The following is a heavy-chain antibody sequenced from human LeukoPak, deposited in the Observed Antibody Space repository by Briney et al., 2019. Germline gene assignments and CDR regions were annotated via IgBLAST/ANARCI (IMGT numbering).Heavy chain of an antibody. CDR3: AGYCSSTSCYDSGY. V-gene: IGHV1-69*13. CDR1: VGTFSSYA. Sequence: SVKVSCKASVGTFSSYAISWVRQDPGQGLEWMGGIIPIFGTANYAQKFQGRVTITPDESPSTAYMELSSLRSEDTAVYYCAGYCSSTSCYDSGYWGQGTLVTVSS. CDR2: IIPIFGTA. D-gene: IGHD2-2*01. J-gene: IGHJ4*02.